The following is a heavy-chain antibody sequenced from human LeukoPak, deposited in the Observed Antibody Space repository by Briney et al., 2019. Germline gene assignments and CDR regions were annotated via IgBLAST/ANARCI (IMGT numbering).Heavy chain of an antibody. CDR2: IIPIFVTE. V-gene: IGHV1-69*01. D-gene: IGHD2-15*01. CDR3: ARTGYCSGGICADY. Sequence: SVTVSLKCTVCTFSSYAISWLRQARARGLEWMGGIIPIFVTENYAQKFQGRVTIPAEEATSTAYMELSSLRSEDTAVYYCARTGYCSGGICADYWGQGTLVTVSS. J-gene: IGHJ4*02. CDR1: VCTFSSYA.